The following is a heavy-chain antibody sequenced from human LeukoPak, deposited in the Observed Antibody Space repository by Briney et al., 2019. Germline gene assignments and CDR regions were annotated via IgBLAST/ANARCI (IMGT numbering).Heavy chain of an antibody. CDR3: ARDARDIVLMVYTYYYYYGMDV. CDR1: GYTFTGHY. D-gene: IGHD2-8*01. V-gene: IGHV1-18*04. CDR2: ISAYNGNT. J-gene: IGHJ6*02. Sequence: ASVKVSCKASGYTFTGHYIYWVRQAPGQGLEWMGWISAYNGNTNYAQKLQGRVTMTTDTSTSTAYMELRSLRSDNTAVYYCARDARDIVLMVYTYYYYYGMDVWGQGTTVTVSS.